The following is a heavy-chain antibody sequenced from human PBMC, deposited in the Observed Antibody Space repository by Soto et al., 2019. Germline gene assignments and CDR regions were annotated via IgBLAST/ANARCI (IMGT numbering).Heavy chain of an antibody. CDR3: TRHSYYDSSGYYLVDD. V-gene: IGHV3-73*01. CDR2: IRSKANSYAT. Sequence: GGSLRLSCAASGFTFSGSAMHWVRQASGKGLEWVGRIRSKANSYATAYAASVKGRFTISRDDSKNTAYLQMNSLKTEDTAVYYCTRHSYYDSSGYYLVDDWGQGTMVTVSS. CDR1: GFTFSGSA. D-gene: IGHD3-22*01. J-gene: IGHJ4*02.